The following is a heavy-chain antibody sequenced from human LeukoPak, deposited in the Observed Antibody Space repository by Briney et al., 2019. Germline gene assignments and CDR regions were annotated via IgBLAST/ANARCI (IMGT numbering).Heavy chain of an antibody. CDR3: ARVTDLSGAPFDY. Sequence: GGSLRLSCAASGFSSYGIHWVRQAPGQGLEWVAVIRYDGSTKYYADSVKGRFTISRDNSQNTVYLQMNSLRAGDTAVYYCARVTDLSGAPFDYWGQGTLVTVSS. V-gene: IGHV3-33*01. J-gene: IGHJ4*02. D-gene: IGHD3-16*01. CDR2: IRYDGSTK. CDR1: GFSSYG.